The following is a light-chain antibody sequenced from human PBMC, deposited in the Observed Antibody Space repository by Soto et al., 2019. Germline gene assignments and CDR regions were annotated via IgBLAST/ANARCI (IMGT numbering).Light chain of an antibody. CDR1: QTVSASY. CDR3: QQYSTSPAT. V-gene: IGKV3-20*01. J-gene: IGKJ1*01. Sequence: EIVLTQSPGNLSLSPGERVTLSCRASQTVSASYLAWYQQKPGQAPRFLIYGASIRATGIPDRFSGSGSGTDFTLTISRLEPEDFAVYYCQQYSTSPATFGQGTKVDIK. CDR2: GAS.